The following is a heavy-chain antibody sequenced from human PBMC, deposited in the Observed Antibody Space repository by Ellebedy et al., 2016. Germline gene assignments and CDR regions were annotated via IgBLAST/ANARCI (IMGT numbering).Heavy chain of an antibody. CDR3: VRESFKFDY. CDR2: INPNDGET. J-gene: IGHJ4*02. V-gene: IGHV1-2*02. Sequence: ASVKVSXKASGYTFTGYYIHWVRQAPGQGLEWVGWINPNDGETKYAQKFQGRVTMTRDTSISTAYMELSRLRSDDTALYYCVRESFKFDYWGQGNLVTVSS. CDR1: GYTFTGYY.